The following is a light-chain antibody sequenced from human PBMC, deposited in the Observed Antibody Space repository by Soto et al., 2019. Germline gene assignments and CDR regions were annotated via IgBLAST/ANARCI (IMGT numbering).Light chain of an antibody. CDR3: QQRSDWPPIT. V-gene: IGKV3-11*01. CDR1: QSVSSY. J-gene: IGKJ5*01. Sequence: EMVLTQSPATLSFSPGERATLSCRSSQSVSSYYLAWYQQKPGQPPRLLIYDASNRATGIPARFSGSGSGTDFTLTISSLEPEDFAVYYCQQRSDWPPITFGQGTRLEIK. CDR2: DAS.